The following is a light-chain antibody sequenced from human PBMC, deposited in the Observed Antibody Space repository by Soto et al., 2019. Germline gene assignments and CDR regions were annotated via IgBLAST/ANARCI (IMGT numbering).Light chain of an antibody. J-gene: IGLJ2*01. CDR2: DVS. V-gene: IGLV2-14*01. CDR3: SSYSSSSTYVG. CDR1: SSDVGGYNY. Sequence: QSALTQPASVSGSPGQSITISCTGTSSDVGGYNYVSWYQQHPGKAPKLMIYDVSNRPSGVSNRFSGSKSGNTASLTISGLQAEGEADYYCSSYSSSSTYVGFGGGTKLTVL.